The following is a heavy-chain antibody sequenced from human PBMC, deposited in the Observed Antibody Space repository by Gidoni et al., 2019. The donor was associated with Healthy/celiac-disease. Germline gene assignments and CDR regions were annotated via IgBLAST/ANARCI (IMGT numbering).Heavy chain of an antibody. J-gene: IGHJ3*02. Sequence: EVQLVESGGGLVKPGGSLSLSCAASGFTFSNAWMNWVRQAPGKGLEWVGRIKSKTDGGTTDYAAPVKGRFTISRDDSKNTLYLQMNSLKTEDTAVYYCTTKKAPYYYGSGRKYAFDIWGQGTMVTVSS. CDR2: IKSKTDGGTT. V-gene: IGHV3-15*07. D-gene: IGHD3-10*01. CDR1: GFTFSNAW. CDR3: TTKKAPYYYGSGRKYAFDI.